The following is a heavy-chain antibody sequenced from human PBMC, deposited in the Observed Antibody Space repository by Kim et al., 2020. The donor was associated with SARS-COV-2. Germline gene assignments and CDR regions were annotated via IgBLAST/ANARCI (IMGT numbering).Heavy chain of an antibody. D-gene: IGHD3-16*02. CDR2: INPSGCST. CDR1: GYTFTGYY. V-gene: IGHV1-46*01. Sequence: ASVKVSCKASGYTFTGYYIHWVRQAPGQGLEWMGIINPSGCSTSYPQKFQDRVTMTRDTSTSTVYMELSSLRSEDTAVYYCARRGASIAGYYGMDVWGQGTTVTVSS. J-gene: IGHJ6*02. CDR3: ARRGASIAGYYGMDV.